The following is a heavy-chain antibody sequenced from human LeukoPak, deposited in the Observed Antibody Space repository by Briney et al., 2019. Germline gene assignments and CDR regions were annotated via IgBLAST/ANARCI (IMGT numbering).Heavy chain of an antibody. CDR2: IYYSGST. CDR3: ARVATRYCSSTSCYVLDY. Sequence: PSQTLSLTCTVSGGSISSGDYYWSWIRQPPGKGLGWIGYIYYSGSTYYNPSLKSRVTISVDTSKNQFSLKLSSVTAADTAVYYCARVATRYCSSTSCYVLDYWGQGTLVTVSS. V-gene: IGHV4-30-4*08. D-gene: IGHD2-2*01. J-gene: IGHJ4*02. CDR1: GGSISSGDYY.